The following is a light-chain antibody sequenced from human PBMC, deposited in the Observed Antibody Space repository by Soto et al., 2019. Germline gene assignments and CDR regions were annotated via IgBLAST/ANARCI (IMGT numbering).Light chain of an antibody. CDR2: DAS. CDR1: QGVSNY. CDR3: QQRNYWPIT. Sequence: ENVLTQSPATLSLSPGERATLSCRASQGVSNYVAWYQQKPGQAPRLLIYDASNRATGIPARFSGSGSGTDFTLTTSSLEPEDFAVYYCQQRNYWPITFGQGTRLEIK. J-gene: IGKJ5*01. V-gene: IGKV3-11*01.